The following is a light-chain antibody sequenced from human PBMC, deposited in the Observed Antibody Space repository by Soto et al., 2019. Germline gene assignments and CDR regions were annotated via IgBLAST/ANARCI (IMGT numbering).Light chain of an antibody. CDR2: DAS. CDR1: QTIRSW. Sequence: DIQMTQSPSTLSASVGDRVIITCRASQTIRSWLAWYQQKPGRAPKVLIYDASTLESGVPSRFSGSGSGTEFTLPISSLQPDDFATYYCQQYNGYWTFGQGTKVEIK. CDR3: QQYNGYWT. V-gene: IGKV1-5*01. J-gene: IGKJ1*01.